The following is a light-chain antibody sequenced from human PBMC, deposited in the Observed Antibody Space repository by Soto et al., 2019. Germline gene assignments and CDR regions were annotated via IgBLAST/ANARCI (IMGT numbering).Light chain of an antibody. CDR2: EVT. J-gene: IGLJ2*01. CDR1: RRDVGGYNY. V-gene: IGLV2-8*01. CDR3: SSYTSSSTLVV. Sequence: QSALTQPPSASGSPGQSVRISCTGTRRDVGGYNYVAWYQQHPGKAPKLIIYEVTKRPSGVPDRFSGSKSGNTASLTVSGLQAEDEADYYCSSYTSSSTLVVFGGGTKVTVL.